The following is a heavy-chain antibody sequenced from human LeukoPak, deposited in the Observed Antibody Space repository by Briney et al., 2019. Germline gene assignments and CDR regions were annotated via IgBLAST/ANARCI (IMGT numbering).Heavy chain of an antibody. Sequence: GGSLRLSCVASGFTFSSYSMNWVRQTPGKGLEWVSSISSTSSYIYYADSVKGRFTISRDNAKKSLYLQMNSLRAEDTAVYYCASPYCSSTSCYATVFDYWGQGTLVTVSS. D-gene: IGHD2-2*01. CDR1: GFTFSSYS. CDR2: ISSTSSYI. J-gene: IGHJ4*02. CDR3: ASPYCSSTSCYATVFDY. V-gene: IGHV3-21*01.